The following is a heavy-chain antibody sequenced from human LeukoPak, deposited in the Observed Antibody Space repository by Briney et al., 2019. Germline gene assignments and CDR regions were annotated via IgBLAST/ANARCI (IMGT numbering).Heavy chain of an antibody. J-gene: IGHJ5*02. CDR3: ARSVGATTRNWFDP. D-gene: IGHD1-26*01. Sequence: SETLSLTCTVSGGSISSYYWSWIRQPPGKGLEWIGYIYYSGSTNYNPSLKSRVTISVDTSKNQFSLRLSSVTAADTAVYYCARSVGATTRNWFDPWGQGTLVTVSS. CDR2: IYYSGST. V-gene: IGHV4-59*01. CDR1: GGSISSYY.